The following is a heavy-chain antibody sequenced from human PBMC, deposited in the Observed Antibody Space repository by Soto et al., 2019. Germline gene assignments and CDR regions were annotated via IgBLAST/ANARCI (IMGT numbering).Heavy chain of an antibody. CDR1: GYTFTSYA. J-gene: IGHJ4*02. CDR3: AREVRGVIIWYYFDY. V-gene: IGHV1-3*01. Sequence: ASVKVSCKASGYTFTSYAMHWVRQAPGQRLEWMGWINAGNGNTKYSQKFRGRVTITRDTSASTAYMELSSLRSEDTAVYYCAREVRGVIIWYYFDYWGQGTLVTVSS. CDR2: INAGNGNT. D-gene: IGHD3-10*01.